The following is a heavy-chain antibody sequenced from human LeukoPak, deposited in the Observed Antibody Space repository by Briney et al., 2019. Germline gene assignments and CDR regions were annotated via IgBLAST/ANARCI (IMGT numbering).Heavy chain of an antibody. CDR3: ARDSLRLRWHFDY. V-gene: IGHV3-7*01. Sequence: GGSLRLSCAASGFTFSSYGMSWVRQAPGKGLEWVANIKQDGSEKYYVDSVKGRFTISRDNAKNSLYLQMNSLRAEDTAVYYCARDSLRLRWHFDYWGQGTLVTVSS. J-gene: IGHJ4*02. D-gene: IGHD4-23*01. CDR1: GFTFSSYG. CDR2: IKQDGSEK.